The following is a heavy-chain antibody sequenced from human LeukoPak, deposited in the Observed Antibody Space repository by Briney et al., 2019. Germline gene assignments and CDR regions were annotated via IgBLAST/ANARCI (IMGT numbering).Heavy chain of an antibody. CDR1: GYTLTELS. V-gene: IGHV1-24*01. Sequence: ASVKVSCKVSGYTLTELSMHWVRQAPGKGLEWMGGFDPEDGETIYAQKFQGRVTMTEDTSTDTAYMELSSLRSEDTAVYYCARGTLLQWLGRVYAFDIWGQGTMVTVSS. CDR2: FDPEDGET. D-gene: IGHD6-19*01. CDR3: ARGTLLQWLGRVYAFDI. J-gene: IGHJ3*02.